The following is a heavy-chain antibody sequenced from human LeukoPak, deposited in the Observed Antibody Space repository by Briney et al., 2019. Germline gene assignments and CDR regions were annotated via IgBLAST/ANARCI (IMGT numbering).Heavy chain of an antibody. Sequence: SETLSLTCAVYGGSFSSYYWSWIRQPAGKELEWLGRFYASGSPIYNPSLNSRVTMSLDTSKNQFSLRLNSVTAADTAVYYCARQRDGWLFDYWGQGTLVTVSS. D-gene: IGHD5-24*01. V-gene: IGHV4-59*10. CDR3: ARQRDGWLFDY. J-gene: IGHJ4*02. CDR1: GGSFSSYY. CDR2: FYASGSP.